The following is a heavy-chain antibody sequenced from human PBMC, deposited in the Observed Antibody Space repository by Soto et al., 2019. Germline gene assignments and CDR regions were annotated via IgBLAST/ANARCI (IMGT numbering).Heavy chain of an antibody. Sequence: QVQLVESGGGVVQPGRSLRLSCAASGFTFSSYGMHWVRQAPGKGLEWVAVIWYDGSNEYYAASVKGRFTISRDHSKNTLYLQMNSLRAEDTAVYYCARDCAGYSSGWYQRGGFDYWGQGTLVTVSS. CDR3: ARDCAGYSSGWYQRGGFDY. J-gene: IGHJ4*02. CDR1: GFTFSSYG. V-gene: IGHV3-33*01. D-gene: IGHD6-19*01. CDR2: IWYDGSNE.